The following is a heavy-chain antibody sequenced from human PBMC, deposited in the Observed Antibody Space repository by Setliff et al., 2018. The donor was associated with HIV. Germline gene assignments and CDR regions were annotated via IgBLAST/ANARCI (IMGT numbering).Heavy chain of an antibody. V-gene: IGHV3-21*06. CDR2: ISSSGNFI. D-gene: IGHD3-10*01. Sequence: PGGSLRLSCAASGFIFSGYTMVWVRQAPGKGLEWVSSISSSGNFIYYEDSVKGRFTISRDNAKDSLYLQMNSLRAEDTAVYYCTTDLIIRGVIIDGALRWGQGTLVTSPQ. J-gene: IGHJ4*02. CDR3: TTDLIIRGVIIDGALR. CDR1: GFIFSGYT.